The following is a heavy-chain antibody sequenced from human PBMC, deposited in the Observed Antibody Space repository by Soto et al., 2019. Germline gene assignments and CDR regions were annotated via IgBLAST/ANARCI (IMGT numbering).Heavy chain of an antibody. CDR3: ARGPLPFWSGYYNGYYYYGMDV. CDR1: GYSYTNYW. CDR2: IYPGDSDT. V-gene: IGHV5-51*01. Sequence: PGESLKISCRGSGYSYTNYWIGWVRQMPGKGLEWMGIIYPGDSDTRYSPSFQGQVTISADKSISTAYMELSSLRSEDTAVYYCARGPLPFWSGYYNGYYYYGMDVWGQGTTVTVSS. D-gene: IGHD3-3*01. J-gene: IGHJ6*02.